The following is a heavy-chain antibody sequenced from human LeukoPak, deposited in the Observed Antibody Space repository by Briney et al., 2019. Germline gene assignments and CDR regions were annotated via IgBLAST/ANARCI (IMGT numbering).Heavy chain of an antibody. CDR2: LYSGGST. CDR1: GFTVSGNY. CDR3: ARDRTGTKGLDV. Sequence: PGGSLRLSCAASGFTVSGNYMSWVRQAPGKGLEWVSVLYSGGSTYYADSVKGRFTIPRDNSKNTLYLQMNSLRAEDTAVYYCARDRTGTKGLDVWGKGTTVTVSS. J-gene: IGHJ6*04. V-gene: IGHV3-66*02. D-gene: IGHD1-7*01.